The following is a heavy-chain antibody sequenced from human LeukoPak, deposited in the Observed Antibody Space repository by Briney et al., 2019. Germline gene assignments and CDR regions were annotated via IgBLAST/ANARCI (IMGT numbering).Heavy chain of an antibody. CDR3: ARERHESYGDYFDY. V-gene: IGHV3-66*01. D-gene: IGHD4-17*01. Sequence: GGSLRLSCAASGFTVSSNYMSWVRQAPGKGLEWVSVIYSGGSTYYADSVKGRFTISRDNSKNTLYLQMNSLRAEGTAVYYCARERHESYGDYFDYWGQGTLVTVSS. CDR1: GFTVSSNY. CDR2: IYSGGST. J-gene: IGHJ4*02.